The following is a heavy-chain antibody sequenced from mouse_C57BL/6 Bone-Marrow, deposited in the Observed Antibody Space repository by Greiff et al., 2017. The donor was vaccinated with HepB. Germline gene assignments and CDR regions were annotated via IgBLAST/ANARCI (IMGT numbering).Heavy chain of an antibody. J-gene: IGHJ2*01. Sequence: VQLKESGPGLVKPSQSLSLTCSVTGYSITSGYYWYWIRQFPGNKLEWMGYIRYDGSNNYNPSLKNRISITRDTSKNQFFLKLNSLTTEDTATYYSAREEGYGNYDYWGQGTTLTVSS. V-gene: IGHV3-6*01. CDR3: AREEGYGNYDY. CDR1: GYSITSGYY. CDR2: IRYDGSN. D-gene: IGHD2-1*01.